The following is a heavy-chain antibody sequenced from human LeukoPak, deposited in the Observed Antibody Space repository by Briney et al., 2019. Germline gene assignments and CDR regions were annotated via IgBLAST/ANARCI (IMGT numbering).Heavy chain of an antibody. CDR1: GGSFSGYY. J-gene: IGHJ4*02. V-gene: IGHV4-34*01. CDR3: ARGALNYYDSSGHIDY. Sequence: SETLSLTCAVYGGSFSGYYWSWIRQPPGKGLEWIGEINHSGSTNYNPSLKSRVTISVDTSKNQFSLKLSSVTAADTAVYYCARGALNYYDSSGHIDYWGQGTLVTVSS. D-gene: IGHD3-22*01. CDR2: INHSGST.